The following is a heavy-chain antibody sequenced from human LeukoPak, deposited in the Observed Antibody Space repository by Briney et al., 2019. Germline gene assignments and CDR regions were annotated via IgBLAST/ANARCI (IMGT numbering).Heavy chain of an antibody. D-gene: IGHD5-18*01. Sequence: ASVKVSCKASGYTFTGYYMHWVRQAPGQGLEWMGWINPNSGGPNYAQKFQGRVTMTRDTSISTAYMELSRLRSDDTAVYHCAYSSFRPWAFDYWGQGTLVTVSS. J-gene: IGHJ4*02. CDR3: AYSSFRPWAFDY. V-gene: IGHV1-2*02. CDR2: INPNSGGP. CDR1: GYTFTGYY.